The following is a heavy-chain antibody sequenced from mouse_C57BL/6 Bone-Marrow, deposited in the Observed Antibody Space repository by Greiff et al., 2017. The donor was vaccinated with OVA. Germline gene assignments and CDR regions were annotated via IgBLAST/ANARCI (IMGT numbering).Heavy chain of an antibody. CDR2: ILPGSGST. J-gene: IGHJ2*01. CDR1: GYTFTGYW. Sequence: QVQLQQSGAELMKPGASVKLSCKATGYTFTGYWIAWVKQRPGHGLEWIGEILPGSGSTNNNEKFQGKATFTADTSSNTSYMQRSRLTTEDSASYYCARFYDYAYFDYWGQGTTLTVSS. CDR3: ARFYDYAYFDY. D-gene: IGHD2-4*01. V-gene: IGHV1-9*01.